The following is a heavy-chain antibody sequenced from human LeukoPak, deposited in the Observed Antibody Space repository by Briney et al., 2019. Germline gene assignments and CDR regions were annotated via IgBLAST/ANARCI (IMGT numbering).Heavy chain of an antibody. D-gene: IGHD3-9*01. V-gene: IGHV4-34*01. CDR1: GGSFSGYY. CDR3: ARGLFDGP. J-gene: IGHJ5*02. CDR2: INHSGST. Sequence: SGTLSLTCAVYGGSFSGYYWSWIRQPPGKGLEWIGEINHSGSTNYNPSLKSRVTISVDTSKNQFSLKLSSVTAADTAVYYCARGLFDGPWGQGTLVTVSS.